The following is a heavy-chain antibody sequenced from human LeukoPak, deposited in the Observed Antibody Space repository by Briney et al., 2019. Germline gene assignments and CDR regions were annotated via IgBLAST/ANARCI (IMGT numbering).Heavy chain of an antibody. D-gene: IGHD5-18*01. CDR3: ARSDTANDY. CDR1: GFTFSDYY. Sequence: GGSLRLSCAASGFTFSDYYMSWIRQAPGKGLEWVSYVSNSGNTIHYADSVKGRFTISRDNAKNSLYLQMNSLRAKDTAVYYCARSDTANDYWGQGTLITVSS. CDR2: VSNSGNTI. J-gene: IGHJ4*02. V-gene: IGHV3-11*04.